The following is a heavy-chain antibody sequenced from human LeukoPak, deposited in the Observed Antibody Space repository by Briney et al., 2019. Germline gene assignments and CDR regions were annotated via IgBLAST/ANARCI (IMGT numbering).Heavy chain of an antibody. Sequence: GGSLRLSCAASGFMFSSHNMNWVRQAPGKGLEWVSYISSSGSTIYYADSVKGRFTISRDNAKNSLYLQMNSLRAEDTAVYYCLDYYYYMDVWGKGTTVTISS. CDR1: GFMFSSHN. J-gene: IGHJ6*03. CDR2: ISSSGSTI. CDR3: LDYYYYMDV. V-gene: IGHV3-48*03.